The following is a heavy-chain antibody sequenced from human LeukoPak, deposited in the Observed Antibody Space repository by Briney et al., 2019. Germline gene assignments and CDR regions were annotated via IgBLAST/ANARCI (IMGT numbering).Heavy chain of an antibody. D-gene: IGHD3/OR15-3a*01. CDR1: GGTFSIYA. Sequence: ASVKVSCKASGGTFSIYAISWVRQAPGQGLEWMGGIIPIFGTANYAQKFQGRVTITADESTSTAYMELSSLRSEDTAVYYCARVLDDSPTEYYFDYWGQGTLVTVSS. V-gene: IGHV1-69*13. CDR2: IIPIFGTA. CDR3: ARVLDDSPTEYYFDY. J-gene: IGHJ4*02.